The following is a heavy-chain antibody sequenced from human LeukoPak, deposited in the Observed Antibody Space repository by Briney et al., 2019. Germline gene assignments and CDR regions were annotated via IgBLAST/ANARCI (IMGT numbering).Heavy chain of an antibody. CDR1: GYTFTSYA. J-gene: IGHJ5*02. V-gene: IGHV1-3*01. D-gene: IGHD2/OR15-2a*01. Sequence: GASVKVSCKASGYTFTSYAMHWVRQAPGQRLEWMGWINAGNGNTKYSQKFQGRVTITRDTSASTAYMELSSLRSEDTAVYYCARGAPIVRGWFDPWGRGTLVTVSS. CDR3: ARGAPIVRGWFDP. CDR2: INAGNGNT.